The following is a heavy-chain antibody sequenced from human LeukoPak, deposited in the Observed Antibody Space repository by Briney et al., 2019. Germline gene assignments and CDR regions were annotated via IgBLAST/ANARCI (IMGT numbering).Heavy chain of an antibody. V-gene: IGHV5-51*01. CDR2: INPADSDT. D-gene: IGHD5-24*01. J-gene: IGHJ4*02. Sequence: GESLKISCKTSGYSFTSYWIAWERQIPGKGLEWVGIINPADSDTRYSLSLQGQVTISADRSISTAYLQWSSLKASDTAIYYCARGEGGYNYAFWGQGTLVSVSS. CDR1: GYSFTSYW. CDR3: ARGEGGYNYAF.